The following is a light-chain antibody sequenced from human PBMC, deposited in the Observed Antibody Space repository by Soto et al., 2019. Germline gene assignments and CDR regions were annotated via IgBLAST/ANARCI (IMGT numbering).Light chain of an antibody. CDR1: QIIDTW. CDR3: QQYKSSWT. J-gene: IGKJ1*01. CDR2: KVS. V-gene: IGKV1-5*03. Sequence: DIQITQSPSTLSASVGDRVIITCRASQIIDTWLAWYQQRPGKAPKVLISKVSNLESGVPARFRGSGSGTEFTLTISGLQPDDFATYYCQQYKSSWTFGQGTKVDI.